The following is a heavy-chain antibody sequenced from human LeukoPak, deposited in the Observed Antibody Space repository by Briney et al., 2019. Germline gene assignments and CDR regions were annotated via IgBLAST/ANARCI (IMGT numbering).Heavy chain of an antibody. CDR2: IIPVCGKA. CDR3: ARDLQISDYDFWRGLYGMEI. Sequence: GGSVKVSCKASGGTFSSYGMSWVRQAPGQGLEWVGRIIPVCGKANYVHKFQGRVTITADKSTSAPYLELSSLRAEDTAVYYCARDLQISDYDFWRGLYGMEISGPGATVTASS. D-gene: IGHD3-3*01. J-gene: IGHJ6*02. V-gene: IGHV1-69*04. CDR1: GGTFSSYG.